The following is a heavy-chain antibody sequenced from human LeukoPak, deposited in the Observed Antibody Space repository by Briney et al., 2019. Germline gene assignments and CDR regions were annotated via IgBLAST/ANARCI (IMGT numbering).Heavy chain of an antibody. Sequence: SQTLSLTCAISGDSVSSNSAAWNWIRQSPSRGLEWLGRTYYRSKWYNDYAVSVKSRITINPDTSKNQFSLQLNSVTPEDTAVYYCARARYSSSWYEDAFDIWGQGTMVTVSS. CDR1: GDSVSSNSAA. CDR3: ARARYSSSWYEDAFDI. V-gene: IGHV6-1*01. D-gene: IGHD6-13*01. J-gene: IGHJ3*02. CDR2: TYYRSKWYN.